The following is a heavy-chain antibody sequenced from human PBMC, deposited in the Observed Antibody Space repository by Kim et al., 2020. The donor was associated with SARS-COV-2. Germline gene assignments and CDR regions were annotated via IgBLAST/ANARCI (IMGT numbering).Heavy chain of an antibody. CDR2: IDYSGST. V-gene: IGHV4-39*01. J-gene: IGHJ4*02. Sequence: SETLSLTCTVSGGSISSSSTDYWGWIRQPPGKGLEWIGNIDYSGSTYYNPSLKSRVSISVVTSKNQFSLKLKSVTAADTAVYYCARHLIQPWFDYWGQGTLVTVSS. D-gene: IGHD5-18*01. CDR3: ARHLIQPWFDY. CDR1: GGSISSSSTDY.